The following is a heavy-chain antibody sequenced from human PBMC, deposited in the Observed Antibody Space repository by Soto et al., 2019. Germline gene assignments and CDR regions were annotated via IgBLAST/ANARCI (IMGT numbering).Heavy chain of an antibody. CDR1: GFTFDDYA. J-gene: IGHJ2*01. D-gene: IGHD3-10*01. CDR3: AKDSYGSGSHWYFDL. V-gene: IGHV3-9*01. CDR2: ISWNSGSI. Sequence: EVQLVESGGGLVQPGRSLRLSCAASGFTFDDYAMHWVRQAPGKGLEWVSGISWNSGSIGYADSVKGRFTISRDNAKNSLYLQMNSLRAEDTALYYCAKDSYGSGSHWYFDLWGRGTLVTVSS.